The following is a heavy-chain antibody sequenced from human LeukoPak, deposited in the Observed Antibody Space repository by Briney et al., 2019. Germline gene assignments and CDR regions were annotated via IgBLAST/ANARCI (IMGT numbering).Heavy chain of an antibody. J-gene: IGHJ4*02. CDR3: AKGPRRTAVLRYFDWLFGY. CDR2: ISYDGSNK. CDR1: GFTFSGYG. Sequence: GRTLRLSCAASGFTFSGYGMHWVRQAPGKGLEWVAVISYDGSNKYYADSVKGRFTISRDNSKNTLYLQMNSLRAEDTAVYYCAKGPRRTAVLRYFDWLFGYWGQGTLVTVSS. D-gene: IGHD3-9*01. V-gene: IGHV3-30*18.